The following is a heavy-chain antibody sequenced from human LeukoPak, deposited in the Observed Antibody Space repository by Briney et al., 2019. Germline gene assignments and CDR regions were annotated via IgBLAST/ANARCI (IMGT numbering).Heavy chain of an antibody. CDR2: ISNSGGST. V-gene: IGHV3-23*01. J-gene: IGHJ4*02. CDR3: ARVVEWDPSRLDY. D-gene: IGHD1-26*01. Sequence: GGSLRLSCAASGFTFSRYGMSWVRQAPGRGLEWVSAISNSGGSTYYADSVRGRFTISRDNSKNTLYLQMNSLRAEDTAVYYCARVVEWDPSRLDYWGQGTLVTVSS. CDR1: GFTFSRYG.